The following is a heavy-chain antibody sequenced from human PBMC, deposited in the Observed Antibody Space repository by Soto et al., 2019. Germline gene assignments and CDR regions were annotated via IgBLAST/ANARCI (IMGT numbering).Heavy chain of an antibody. D-gene: IGHD2-15*01. V-gene: IGHV1-3*01. Sequence: GASVKVSCKASGFTFTSSAMQWVRQARGQRLEWMGWINPNSGGTNYAQKFQGRVTITRDTSASTAYMELSSLRSEDTAVYYCARVSIVVVVAGGSVTDAFDIWGQGTMVTV. CDR2: INPNSGGT. CDR1: GFTFTSSA. J-gene: IGHJ3*02. CDR3: ARVSIVVVVAGGSVTDAFDI.